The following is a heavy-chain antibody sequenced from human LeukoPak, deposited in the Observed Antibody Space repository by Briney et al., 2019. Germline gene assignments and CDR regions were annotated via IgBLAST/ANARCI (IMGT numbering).Heavy chain of an antibody. CDR2: ISSSSSYI. CDR1: GFTFSNYN. Sequence: NPGGSLRLSCAASGFTFSNYNMNWVRQAPGKGLEWVSFISSSSSYIYYADSVKGLFTISRDNAKNSFYLQMNTLRAEDTALYYCASRFKDCSGGSCYLYYFDYWGQGTLVTVSS. J-gene: IGHJ4*02. V-gene: IGHV3-21*01. CDR3: ASRFKDCSGGSCYLYYFDY. D-gene: IGHD2-15*01.